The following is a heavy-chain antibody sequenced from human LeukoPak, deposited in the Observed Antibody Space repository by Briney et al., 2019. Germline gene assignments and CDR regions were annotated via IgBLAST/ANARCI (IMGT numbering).Heavy chain of an antibody. Sequence: PSETLSLTCTVSGGSISSYYWSWIRQPPGKGLEWIGYIYYSGSTNYNPSLKSRVTISVDTSKNQFSLKLSSVTAADTAVYYCARHASIAAAGSPFDYWGQGTLVTVSS. CDR3: ARHASIAAAGSPFDY. CDR1: GGSISSYY. V-gene: IGHV4-59*08. J-gene: IGHJ4*02. CDR2: IYYSGST. D-gene: IGHD6-13*01.